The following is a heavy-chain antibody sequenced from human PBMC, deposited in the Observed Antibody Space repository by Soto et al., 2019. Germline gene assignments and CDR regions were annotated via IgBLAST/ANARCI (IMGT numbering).Heavy chain of an antibody. D-gene: IGHD3-10*01. CDR1: GDPFHFYT. J-gene: IGHJ4*02. CDR3: ATNYGSGSTHFEY. V-gene: IGHV1-69*02. CDR2: IIPMLGMS. Sequence: QVQLVQSGAEVKKPGSPVRVSCTASGDPFHFYTISWVRQVPGQGPEWMGRIIPMLGMSNYAQKFQGRVTIMADKSTSTVYMNLSGLTSEDTAVYYGATNYGSGSTHFEYWGQGTLVTVSS.